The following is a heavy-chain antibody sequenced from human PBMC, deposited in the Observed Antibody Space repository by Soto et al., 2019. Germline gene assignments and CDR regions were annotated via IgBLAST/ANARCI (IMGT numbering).Heavy chain of an antibody. J-gene: IGHJ4*02. CDR3: AGGWCGEFVYYFDY. D-gene: IGHD3-10*01. CDR1: GYTFTSYG. CDR2: ISAYNGNT. V-gene: IGHV1-18*01. Sequence: QVQLVQSGAEVKKPGASVKVSCKASGYTFTSYGISWVRQAPGQGLEWMGWISAYNGNTNYAEKLQGRVTMTTDTXKSTAYMELRSLRSDDTAVYYCAGGWCGEFVYYFDYWGQGTLVTVSS.